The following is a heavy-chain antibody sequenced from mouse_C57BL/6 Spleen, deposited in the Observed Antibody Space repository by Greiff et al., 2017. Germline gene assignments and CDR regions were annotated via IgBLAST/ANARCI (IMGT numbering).Heavy chain of an antibody. V-gene: IGHV1-55*01. J-gene: IGHJ3*01. Sequence: QVQLQQPGAELVKPGASVKMSCTASGYTFTSYWITWVKQRPGQGLEWIGDIYPGSGSTNYNEKFKSKATLTGDTSSSTAYMQLSSLTSDDAAVCSCARRGRLEGFAYWGQGTLVTVSA. CDR3: ARRGRLEGFAY. CDR2: IYPGSGST. CDR1: GYTFTSYW.